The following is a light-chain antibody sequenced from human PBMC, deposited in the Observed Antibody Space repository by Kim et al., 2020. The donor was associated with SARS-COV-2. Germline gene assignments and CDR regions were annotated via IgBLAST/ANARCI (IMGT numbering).Light chain of an antibody. CDR1: VLGDKD. J-gene: IGLJ1*01. CDR2: QRT. V-gene: IGLV3-1*01. Sequence: SYELTQPPSVSVTPGQTASISCSGDVLGDKDVCRYQQKPGQSPVLVIYQRTKRPSGIPERFSGSNSGNTATLTISGTQAMDEADYYCQAWDSSTYVFGTGTKVTVL. CDR3: QAWDSSTYV.